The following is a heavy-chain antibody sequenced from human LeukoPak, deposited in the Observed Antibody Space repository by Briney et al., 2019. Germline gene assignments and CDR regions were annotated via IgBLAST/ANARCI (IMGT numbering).Heavy chain of an antibody. Sequence: GGSLRLSCAASGFTFSNAWMSWVRQAPGKGLEWVGRIKSKTDGGTTDYAAPVKGRFTISRDDSKNTLYLQMNSLKIEDTAVYYCAKGGSGWYGDYWGQGTLVTVSS. CDR1: GFTFSNAW. CDR3: AKGGSGWYGDY. CDR2: IKSKTDGGTT. V-gene: IGHV3-15*01. D-gene: IGHD6-19*01. J-gene: IGHJ4*02.